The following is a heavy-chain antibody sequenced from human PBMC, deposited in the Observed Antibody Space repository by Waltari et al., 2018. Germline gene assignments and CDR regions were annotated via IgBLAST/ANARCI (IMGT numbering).Heavy chain of an antibody. CDR2: MYYRGTT. CDR3: ARDVEGDGVLYGSPRRFDY. J-gene: IGHJ4*02. CDR1: NFYISNGYY. D-gene: IGHD3-10*01. V-gene: IGHV4-38-2*02. Sequence: QVQPQESGPGLVKPSETLSLTCAVSNFYISNGYYWGWIRQPPGKGLEWIGSMYYRGTTYYNPSLKGRVTISVDTSKNNLFLNLNSVTAADTAVYYCARDVEGDGVLYGSPRRFDYWGQGILVTVSS.